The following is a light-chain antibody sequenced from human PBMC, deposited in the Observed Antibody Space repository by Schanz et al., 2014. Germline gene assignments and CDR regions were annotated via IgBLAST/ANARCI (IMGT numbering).Light chain of an antibody. CDR3: SSYTSSATVL. Sequence: QSALTQPASVSGSPGQSITISCTGTSSDVGSYNLVSWYQHHPGKAPKLMIYEGSKRPSGVSNRFSGSKSGNTASLTISGLQAEDEADYYCSSYTSSATVLFGGGTKLTVL. J-gene: IGLJ2*01. CDR1: SSDVGSYNL. V-gene: IGLV2-14*02. CDR2: EGS.